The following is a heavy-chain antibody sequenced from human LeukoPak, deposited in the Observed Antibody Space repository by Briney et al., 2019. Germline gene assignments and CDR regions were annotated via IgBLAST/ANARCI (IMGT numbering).Heavy chain of an antibody. V-gene: IGHV1-69*01. CDR1: GGTFSSYA. CDR3: ARGIVVGSLYYMDV. CDR2: IIPIFATT. J-gene: IGHJ6*03. D-gene: IGHD2-21*01. Sequence: RSSAKVSCKASGGTFSSYAISWVRQAPGQGLEWMGGIIPIFATTNYPQKFQGRVTITADDSTSTAYMELSSLRSEDTAVYYCARGIVVGSLYYMDVWGKGTTVTVSS.